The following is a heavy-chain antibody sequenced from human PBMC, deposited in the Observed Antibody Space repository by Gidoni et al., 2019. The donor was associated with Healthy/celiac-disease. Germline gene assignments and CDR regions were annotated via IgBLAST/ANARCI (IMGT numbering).Heavy chain of an antibody. V-gene: IGHV1-18*01. J-gene: IGHJ6*02. CDR3: ARDQQPDCSSTSCYGGRGMDV. CDR1: GYTFTSYG. D-gene: IGHD2-2*01. Sequence: QVQLVQSGAEVKKPGASVKVSCKASGYTFTSYGISWVRQAPGQGLEWMGWISAYNGNTNYAQKLQGRVTMTTDTSTSTAYMELRSLRSDDTAVYYCARDQQPDCSSTSCYGGRGMDVWGQGTTVTVSS. CDR2: ISAYNGNT.